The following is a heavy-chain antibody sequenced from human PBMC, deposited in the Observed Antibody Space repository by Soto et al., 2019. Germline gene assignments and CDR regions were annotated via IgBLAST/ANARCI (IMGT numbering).Heavy chain of an antibody. V-gene: IGHV1-24*01. CDR3: ATDRLAVAGSDYYYYGMDV. CDR1: GYTLTELS. D-gene: IGHD6-19*01. CDR2: FDPEDGET. J-gene: IGHJ6*02. Sequence: ASVKVSFKVSGYTLTELSMHWVRQAPGKGLEWMGGFDPEDGETIYAQKFQGRVTMTEDTSTDTAYMELSSLRSEDTAVYYCATDRLAVAGSDYYYYGMDVWGQGTTVTVSS.